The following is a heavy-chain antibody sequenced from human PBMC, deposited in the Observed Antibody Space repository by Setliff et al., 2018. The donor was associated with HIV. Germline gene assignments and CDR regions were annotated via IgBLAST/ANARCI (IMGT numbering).Heavy chain of an antibody. D-gene: IGHD2-15*01. Sequence: SGPTMVNPTQTLTLTCTFSGFSLSTSGVGVGWIRQPPGKALEWLALIYWNDDKRYSPFLQSRLTITKDTSKNQVVLTMTNMDPVDTATYYCAHRLGYCSGGSCFGAFDILGQGTMVTVSS. CDR1: GFSLSTSGVG. CDR3: AHRLGYCSGGSCFGAFDI. J-gene: IGHJ3*02. V-gene: IGHV2-5*01. CDR2: IYWNDDK.